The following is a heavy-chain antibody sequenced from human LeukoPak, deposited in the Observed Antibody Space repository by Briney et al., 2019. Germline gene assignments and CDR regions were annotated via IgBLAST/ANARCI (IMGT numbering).Heavy chain of an antibody. CDR2: INPSGGST. J-gene: IGHJ3*02. V-gene: IGHV1-46*01. CDR1: GYTFTSYY. Sequence: ASVKVSCKASGYTFTSYYMHWVRQAPGQGLEWMGIINPSGGSTSYAQKFQGRVTMTRDTSTSTAYMELSRLRSDDTAVYYCARDARGDDAFDIWGQGTMVTVSS. D-gene: IGHD3-10*01. CDR3: ARDARGDDAFDI.